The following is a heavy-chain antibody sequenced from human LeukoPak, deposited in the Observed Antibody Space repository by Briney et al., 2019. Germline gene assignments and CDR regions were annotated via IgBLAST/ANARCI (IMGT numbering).Heavy chain of an antibody. CDR3: ATSRDGYNNY. J-gene: IGHJ4*02. V-gene: IGHV1-18*01. CDR2: ISAYNGNT. CDR1: GYTFTSYG. D-gene: IGHD5-24*01. Sequence: GSVKVSCKASGYTFTSYGISWVRQAPGQGLEWMGWISAYNGNTKYAQKLQGRVTMTTDTSTGTAYMELRSLRSDDTAVYYCATSRDGYNNYWGQGTMVTVSS.